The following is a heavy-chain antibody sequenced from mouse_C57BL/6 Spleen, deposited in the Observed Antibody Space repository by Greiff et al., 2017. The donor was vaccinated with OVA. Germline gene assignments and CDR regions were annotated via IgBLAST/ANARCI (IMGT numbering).Heavy chain of an antibody. V-gene: IGHV5-12*01. J-gene: IGHJ1*03. D-gene: IGHD1-1*01. Sequence: EVNVVESGGGLVQPGGSLKLSCAASGFTFSDYYMYWVRQTPEKRLEWVAYISNGGGSTYYPDTVKGRFTISRDNAKNTLYLQMSRLKSEDTAMYYCARLRSPYWYFDVWGTGTTVTVSS. CDR3: ARLRSPYWYFDV. CDR2: ISNGGGST. CDR1: GFTFSDYY.